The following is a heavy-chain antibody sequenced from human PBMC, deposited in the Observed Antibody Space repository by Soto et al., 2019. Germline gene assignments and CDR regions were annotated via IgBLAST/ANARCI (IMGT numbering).Heavy chain of an antibody. CDR1: GGSISSGDYY. J-gene: IGHJ4*02. CDR2: IYYSGST. CDR3: AIVPFYDSSGRSYYCDY. Sequence: QVQLQESGPGLVKPSQTLSLTCTVSGGSISSGDYYWSWIRQPPGKGLECIGYIYYSGSTYYNPSLKSRVTISVNTSKNQFSLKLSSVTAADTAMYYCAIVPFYDSSGRSYYCDYWAQGTLVTVSA. D-gene: IGHD3-22*01. V-gene: IGHV4-30-4*01.